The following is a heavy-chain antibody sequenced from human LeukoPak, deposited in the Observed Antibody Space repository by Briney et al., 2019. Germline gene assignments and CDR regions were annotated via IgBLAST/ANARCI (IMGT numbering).Heavy chain of an antibody. V-gene: IGHV3-21*01. Sequence: GGSLRLSCAASGFTFSSYSMNWVRQAPGKGLEWVSSISSSSSYIYYADSVKGRFTISRDNAKNSLYLQMNSLRAEDTAVYYCAKDMRWELLDVYFQHWGQGTLVTVSS. D-gene: IGHD1-26*01. CDR1: GFTFSSYS. CDR3: AKDMRWELLDVYFQH. J-gene: IGHJ1*01. CDR2: ISSSSSYI.